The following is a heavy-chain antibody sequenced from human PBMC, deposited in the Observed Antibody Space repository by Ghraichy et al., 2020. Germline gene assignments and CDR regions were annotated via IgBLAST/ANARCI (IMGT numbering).Heavy chain of an antibody. J-gene: IGHJ6*02. V-gene: IGHV3-30*18. D-gene: IGHD3-9*01. CDR2: ISYDGSNK. CDR3: AKDLRYDILTGQEYGMDV. Sequence: GGSLRLSCAASGFTFSSYGMHWVRQAPGKGLEWVAVISYDGSNKYYADSVKGRFTISRDNSKNTLYLQMNSLRAEDTAVYYCAKDLRYDILTGQEYGMDVWGQGTTVTVSS. CDR1: GFTFSSYG.